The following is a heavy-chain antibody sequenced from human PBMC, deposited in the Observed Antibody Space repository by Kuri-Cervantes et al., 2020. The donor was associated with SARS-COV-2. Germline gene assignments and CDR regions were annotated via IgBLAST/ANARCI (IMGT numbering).Heavy chain of an antibody. CDR3: AREGAQSGSSDY. Sequence: ASVKVSCKASGYTFTSYGISWVRQAPGQGLEWMGWVSAYNGNTNYAQKLQGRVTMTTDTSTSTAYMELSSLRSEDTAVYYCAREGAQSGSSDYWGQGTLVTVSS. D-gene: IGHD3-10*01. J-gene: IGHJ4*02. V-gene: IGHV1-18*01. CDR1: GYTFTSYG. CDR2: VSAYNGNT.